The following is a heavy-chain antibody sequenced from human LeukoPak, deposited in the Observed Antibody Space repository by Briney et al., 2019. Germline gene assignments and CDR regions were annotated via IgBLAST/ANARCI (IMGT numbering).Heavy chain of an antibody. CDR3: ARSRVWFGGKYFDY. CDR2: INYSGSR. J-gene: IGHJ4*02. V-gene: IGHV4-59*12. Sequence: PSETLSLTCNVSGGSISGFFWNWIRQSPGKELEWIGYINYSGSRSYKSSLRSRVTISIDTSKNQLSLKLSSVTAADTAVYYCARSRVWFGGKYFDYWGQGTLVTVSS. D-gene: IGHD3-10*01. CDR1: GGSISGFF.